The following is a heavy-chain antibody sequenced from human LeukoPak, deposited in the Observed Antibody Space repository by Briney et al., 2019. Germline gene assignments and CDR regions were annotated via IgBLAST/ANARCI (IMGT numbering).Heavy chain of an antibody. CDR1: GFTFSSYA. V-gene: IGHV3-23*01. D-gene: IGHD6-19*01. Sequence: TGGSLRLSCAASGFTFSSYAMSWVRQAPGKGLEWVSAISGSGGSTYYADSVKGRFTISRDNSKNTLYLQMNSLTAEDTAVYYCAKDPVIYHGGSAWHSFDYWGRGTLVTVSS. CDR3: AKDPVIYHGGSAWHSFDY. CDR2: ISGSGGST. J-gene: IGHJ4*02.